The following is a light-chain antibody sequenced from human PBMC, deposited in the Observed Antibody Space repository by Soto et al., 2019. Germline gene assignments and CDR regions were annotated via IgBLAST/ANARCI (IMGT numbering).Light chain of an antibody. CDR1: QRINIY. Sequence: DIQMTQSPSSLSTSIGDRVTITCRASQRINIYLNWYRQKPGKAPELLIYSASNLQSGVPSRFSGSGSGTDFTLTISGVQSEDFATYYCQQSFSTPTFGQGTRLDIK. CDR2: SAS. J-gene: IGKJ5*01. V-gene: IGKV1-39*01. CDR3: QQSFSTPT.